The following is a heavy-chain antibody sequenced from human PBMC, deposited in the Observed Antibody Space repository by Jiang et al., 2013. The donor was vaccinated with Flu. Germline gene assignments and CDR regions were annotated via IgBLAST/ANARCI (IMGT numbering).Heavy chain of an antibody. CDR3: ARSPLWFGDLSLLHFGY. Sequence: GPGLVKPSETLSLTCTVSGGSIRSYYWSWIRQPPGKGLEWIGHIYYSGSTNYNPSLKSRVTISVDTSKNQFSLKLSSVTAADTAVYYCARSPLWFGDLSLLHFGYWGQGTLV. CDR2: IYYSGST. V-gene: IGHV4-59*13. J-gene: IGHJ4*02. D-gene: IGHD3-10*01. CDR1: GGSIRSYY.